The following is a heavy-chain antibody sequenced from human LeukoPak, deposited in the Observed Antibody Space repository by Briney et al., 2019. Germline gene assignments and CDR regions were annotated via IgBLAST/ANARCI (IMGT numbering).Heavy chain of an antibody. J-gene: IGHJ4*02. D-gene: IGHD3-22*01. CDR1: GFTFSDYY. CDR3: AREGHYYDSSGYGASY. CDR2: ISSSGSTI. V-gene: IGHV3-11*01. Sequence: GGSLRLSCAASGFTFSDYYMSWIRQAPGKGLERVSYISSSGSTIYYADSVKGRFTISRDNAKNSLYLQMNSLRAEDTAVYYCAREGHYYDSSGYGASYWGQGTLVTVSS.